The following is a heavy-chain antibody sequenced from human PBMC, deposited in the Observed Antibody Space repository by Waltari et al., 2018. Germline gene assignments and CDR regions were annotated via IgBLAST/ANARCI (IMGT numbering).Heavy chain of an antibody. V-gene: IGHV4-38-2*02. CDR2: VYMGGGARTT. Sequence: QVQLQESGSGLVKPSETLSLPRRVSGYSISSGYHWGWIRQSPGKGLDGIGSVYMGGGARTTRYNKSLDNRLILSVDTSKNQFSRKLYSVTAADTAIYYCARVVYYFDAWGQGILVTVSS. J-gene: IGHJ4*02. CDR1: GYSISSGYH. CDR3: ARVVYYFDA.